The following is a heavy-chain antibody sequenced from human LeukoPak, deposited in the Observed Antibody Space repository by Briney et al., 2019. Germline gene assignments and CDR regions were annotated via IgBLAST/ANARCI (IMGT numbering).Heavy chain of an antibody. Sequence: SQTLSLTCNVSGDSISSGLYYWSWIRQSPGKGLEWIGYIYYSGYTNYNPSLKSRVTISIDTSKNQFSLKLSSVTAADTAVYYCSRQERWERPMFFDYWGQGTLVTVSS. J-gene: IGHJ4*02. CDR2: IYYSGYT. V-gene: IGHV4-30-4*01. D-gene: IGHD1-26*01. CDR3: SRQERWERPMFFDY. CDR1: GDSISSGLYY.